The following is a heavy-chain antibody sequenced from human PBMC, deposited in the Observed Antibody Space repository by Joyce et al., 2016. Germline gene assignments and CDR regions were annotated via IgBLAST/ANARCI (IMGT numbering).Heavy chain of an antibody. CDR2: IYHRGTT. D-gene: IGHD6-13*01. CDR3: TRRRGIPSSADF. V-gene: IGHV4-39*01. CDR1: DGSISNSDYY. Sequence: QLQLQESGPGLVKPSETLSLTCTVSDGSISNSDYYWDWIRQPPGKGLEWIGSIYHRGTTYYNPSLKRRVTISVDTSKNQFSLKLSSVSAADTATYYCTRRRGIPSSADFWGQGTLVTVSS. J-gene: IGHJ4*02.